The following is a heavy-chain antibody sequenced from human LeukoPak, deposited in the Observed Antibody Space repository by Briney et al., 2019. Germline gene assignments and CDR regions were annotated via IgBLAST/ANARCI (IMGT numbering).Heavy chain of an antibody. V-gene: IGHV3-69-1*01. Sequence: GGSLRLSCAASGFTFSGYAMNWVRQAPGKGLEWISYISRTYAIYYGDSVKGRFTVSRDNAKNSLYLQMNSLRAEDTAAYYCVRDDNWAFDYWGQGTLVTVSS. CDR3: VRDDNWAFDY. CDR1: GFTFSGYA. CDR2: ISRTYAI. J-gene: IGHJ4*02. D-gene: IGHD1-1*01.